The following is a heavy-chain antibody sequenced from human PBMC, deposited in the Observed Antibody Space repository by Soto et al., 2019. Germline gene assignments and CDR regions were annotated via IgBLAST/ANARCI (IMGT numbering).Heavy chain of an antibody. Sequence: QVQLVQSGGEVKKPGASVKVSCKASGYSFSDNGISWVRQAPGQGLEWMGWISAYNGNRKYSQKLQGRVTMTTDTSTSTAYMEMRSLRSDDTAVYYCARDSSDSSAYSYWGQGTLVTVSS. V-gene: IGHV1-18*04. D-gene: IGHD3-22*01. J-gene: IGHJ4*02. CDR3: ARDSSDSSAYSY. CDR2: ISAYNGNR. CDR1: GYSFSDNG.